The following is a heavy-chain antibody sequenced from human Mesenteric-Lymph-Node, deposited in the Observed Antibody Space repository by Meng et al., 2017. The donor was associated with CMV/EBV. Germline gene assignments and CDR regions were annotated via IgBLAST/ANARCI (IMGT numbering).Heavy chain of an antibody. D-gene: IGHD5-18*01. CDR2: ITSTGIYE. J-gene: IGHJ2*01. CDR1: FDFIDYT. Sequence: FDFIDYTMNWVRQTPGHGLEWISSITSTGIYEYYIDSVKSRFTISRDNAKNSLYLQMNSLRAEDTAVYYCARDHWDTAMVTGWYFDLWGRGTLVTVSS. CDR3: ARDHWDTAMVTGWYFDL. V-gene: IGHV3-21*01.